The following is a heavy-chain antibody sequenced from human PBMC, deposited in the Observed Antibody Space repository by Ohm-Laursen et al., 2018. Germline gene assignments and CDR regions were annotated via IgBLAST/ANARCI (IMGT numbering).Heavy chain of an antibody. CDR2: IIPILGIA. J-gene: IGHJ4*02. V-gene: IGHV1-69*04. CDR1: GGTFSSYA. CDR3: AKDSSTGYYDSSGYENDVYYFDY. Sequence: SVKVSCKASGGTFSSYAISWVRQAPGQGLEWMGRIIPILGIANYAQKFQGRVTITADKSTSTAYMELSSLRSEDTAVYYCAKDSSTGYYDSSGYENDVYYFDYWGQGTLVTVSS. D-gene: IGHD3-22*01.